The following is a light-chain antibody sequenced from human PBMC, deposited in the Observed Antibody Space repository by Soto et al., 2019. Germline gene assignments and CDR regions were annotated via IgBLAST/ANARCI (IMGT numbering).Light chain of an antibody. Sequence: QSVLTQPASVSGSPGQSTTISCTGTSSDVGSYNRVSWYQQHSGEAPKLMIYDVSNRPSGVSNRFSGSKSGNTASLTISGLQAEDETDYYCCSYTTSATYVFGTGTKVTVL. CDR3: CSYTTSATYV. V-gene: IGLV2-14*03. CDR1: SSDVGSYNR. CDR2: DVS. J-gene: IGLJ1*01.